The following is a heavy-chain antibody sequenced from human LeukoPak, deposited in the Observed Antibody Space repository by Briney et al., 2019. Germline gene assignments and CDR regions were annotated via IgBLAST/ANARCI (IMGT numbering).Heavy chain of an antibody. Sequence: SETLSLTCTVSGGSISSYYWSWIRQSPGKRLEWIGNIYNSGTTNYNPSLNSRVTISVDTSRNQLSLQLTSVTAADTAVYYCAKATQWPAFDYWGRGTLVTVSS. CDR3: AKATQWPAFDY. CDR2: IYNSGTT. CDR1: GGSISSYY. J-gene: IGHJ4*02. V-gene: IGHV4-59*13. D-gene: IGHD6-19*01.